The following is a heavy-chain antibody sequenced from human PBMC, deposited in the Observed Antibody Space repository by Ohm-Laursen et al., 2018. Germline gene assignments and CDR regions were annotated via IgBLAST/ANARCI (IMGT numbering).Heavy chain of an antibody. CDR3: ARGSYYDFWSGYSTYYHGMDV. D-gene: IGHD3-3*01. CDR1: GYTFVSYA. V-gene: IGHV1-18*04. J-gene: IGHJ6*02. CDR2: IGTFNNKT. Sequence: SVKVSCKASGYTFVSYAISWVRQAPGQGLEWMGWIGTFNNKTNYAQKFQGRVTVTTDTSTSTAYMELRSLTSDDTAVYFCARGSYYDFWSGYSTYYHGMDVWGQGTTVTVSS.